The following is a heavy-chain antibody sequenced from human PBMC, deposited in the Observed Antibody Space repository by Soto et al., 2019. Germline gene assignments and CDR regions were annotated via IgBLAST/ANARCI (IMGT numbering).Heavy chain of an antibody. CDR1: GYTFTSYG. CDR3: ARKEEYDSSGYGSFDY. V-gene: IGHV1-18*01. J-gene: IGHJ4*02. Sequence: ASVKVSCKASGYTFTSYGISWVRQAPGQGLEWMGWISAYNGNTNYAQKLQGRVTMTTDTSTSTAYMELRSLRSDDTAVYYCARKEEYDSSGYGSFDYWGQGTLVTVSS. D-gene: IGHD3-22*01. CDR2: ISAYNGNT.